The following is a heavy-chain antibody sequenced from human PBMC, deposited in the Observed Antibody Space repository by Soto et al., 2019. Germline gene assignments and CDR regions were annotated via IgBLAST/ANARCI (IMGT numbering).Heavy chain of an antibody. Sequence: QLQLQESGPGLVQPSESLSLTCTVSGGSISSSNYYWDWIRQPPGKGLEWIGNIYYGGSTYYNPSLRSRVTMSVDTSKNQFSLNLNSVTAAYTAVYYWVTSGDRYYFSDMDVWGQGTTVTVSS. V-gene: IGHV4-39*01. CDR3: VTSGDRYYFSDMDV. CDR1: GGSISSSNYY. D-gene: IGHD3-10*01. CDR2: IYYGGST. J-gene: IGHJ6*02.